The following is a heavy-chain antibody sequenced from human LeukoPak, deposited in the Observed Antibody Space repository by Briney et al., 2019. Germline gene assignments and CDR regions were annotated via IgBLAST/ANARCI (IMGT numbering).Heavy chain of an antibody. J-gene: IGHJ4*02. CDR3: ARFASDYERSYFDY. CDR1: GGSFSGYY. Sequence: SETLSLTCAVYGGSFSGYYWSWIRQPPGKGLEWIGEINHSGSTNYNPSLKSRVTISVDTSKNQFSLKLSSVTAADTAVYFCARFASDYERSYFDYWGQGTLVTVSS. CDR2: INHSGST. D-gene: IGHD5-12*01. V-gene: IGHV4-34*01.